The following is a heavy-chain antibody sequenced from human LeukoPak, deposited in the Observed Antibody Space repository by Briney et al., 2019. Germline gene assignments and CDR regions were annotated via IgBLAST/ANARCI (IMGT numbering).Heavy chain of an antibody. J-gene: IGHJ4*02. V-gene: IGHV3-23*01. CDR1: GFTFNSYA. CDR2: ISGSGGST. Sequence: GGSLRLSCAASGFTFNSYAMNWVRQAPGKGLEWVSSISGSGGSTYSADSVKGRFTISRDNAKNSLYLQMNSLRAEDTAVYYCARAGYSSGWYNLGYWGQGTLVTVSS. D-gene: IGHD6-19*01. CDR3: ARAGYSSGWYNLGY.